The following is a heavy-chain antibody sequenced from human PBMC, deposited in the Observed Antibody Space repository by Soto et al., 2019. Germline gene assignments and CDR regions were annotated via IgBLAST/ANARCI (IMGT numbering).Heavy chain of an antibody. D-gene: IGHD3-9*01. CDR2: INPNSGGT. CDR1: GYTFTGYY. J-gene: IGHJ4*02. CDR3: TKLPQYDILTGYLNYFDY. V-gene: IGHV1-2*04. Sequence: GASVKVSCKASGYTFTGYYIYWVRQAPGQGLEWMGWINPNSGGTNFAQKFQGWVTLTRDTSISTVYMELTRLTSDDTAVYYCTKLPQYDILTGYLNYFDYWGQGTLVTVSS.